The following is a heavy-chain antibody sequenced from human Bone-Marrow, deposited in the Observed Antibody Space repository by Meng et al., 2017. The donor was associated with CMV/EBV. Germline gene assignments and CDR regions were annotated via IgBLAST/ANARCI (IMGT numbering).Heavy chain of an antibody. CDR2: IYHSGST. D-gene: IGHD3-22*01. Sequence: ISSSSWWSWVRQPPGKGLEWIGEIYHSGSTNYNPSLKSRVTISVDKSKNQFSLKLSSVTAADTAVYYCARGSLRYDSSGYYQNWFDPWGQGTLVTVSS. V-gene: IGHV4-4*02. J-gene: IGHJ5*02. CDR3: ARGSLRYDSSGYYQNWFDP. CDR1: ISSSSW.